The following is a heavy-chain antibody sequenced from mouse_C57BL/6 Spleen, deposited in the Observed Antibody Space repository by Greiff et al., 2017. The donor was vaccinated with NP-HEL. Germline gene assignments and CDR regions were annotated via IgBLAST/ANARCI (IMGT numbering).Heavy chain of an antibody. Sequence: EVQLQQSGPVLVKPGASVKMSCKASGYTFTDYYMNWVKQSHGESLEWIGVINPYNGGTSYNQKFKGKATLTVDKSSSTAYMELNSLTSEDSAVYYCARKTASYYSNSPYAMDYWGQGTSVTVSS. V-gene: IGHV1-19*01. CDR3: ARKTASYYSNSPYAMDY. CDR2: INPYNGGT. J-gene: IGHJ4*01. D-gene: IGHD2-5*01. CDR1: GYTFTDYY.